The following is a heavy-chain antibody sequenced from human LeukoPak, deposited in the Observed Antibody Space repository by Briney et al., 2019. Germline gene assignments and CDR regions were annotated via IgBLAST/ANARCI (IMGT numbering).Heavy chain of an antibody. D-gene: IGHD4-17*01. Sequence: GSLRLSCAASGFTFSSYGMHWVRQAPGKGLEWVAVISYDGSNKYYADSVKGRFTISRDNSKNTLYLQMNSLRAEDTAVYYCAKESADYGVDHYFDYWGQGTLVTVSS. CDR1: GFTFSSYG. CDR3: AKESADYGVDHYFDY. V-gene: IGHV3-30*18. J-gene: IGHJ4*02. CDR2: ISYDGSNK.